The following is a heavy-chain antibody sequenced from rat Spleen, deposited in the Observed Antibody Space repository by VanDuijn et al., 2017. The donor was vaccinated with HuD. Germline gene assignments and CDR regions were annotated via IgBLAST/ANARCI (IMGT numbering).Heavy chain of an antibody. CDR3: ARHKVPGYWVMEA. D-gene: IGHD1-4*01. V-gene: IGHV5-29*01. CDR1: GFTFSNYG. Sequence: EVQLVESGGGLVQPGRSLKLSCAASGFTFSNYGMAWVRQAPTKGLEWVATIKYDGSSTYHRDSVKGRFTISRDNARGTLYRQMDSLRSEDTATYYCARHKVPGYWVMEAWGQGASVTVSS. J-gene: IGHJ4*01. CDR2: IKYDGSST.